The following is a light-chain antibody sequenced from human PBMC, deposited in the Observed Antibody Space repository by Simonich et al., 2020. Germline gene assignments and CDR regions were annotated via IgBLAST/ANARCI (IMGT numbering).Light chain of an antibody. CDR2: WAS. CDR1: QSVLYSSNNKNY. V-gene: IGKV4-1*01. Sequence: DIVMTQSPDSLAVSLGERATIHCKSSQSVLYSSNNKNYLACYQQKPGQPPNLLIYWASTRESGVPDRFSGSGSGTDFTLTISSLQAEDVAVYYCQQYYSTPYTFGQGTKLEIK. CDR3: QQYYSTPYT. J-gene: IGKJ2*01.